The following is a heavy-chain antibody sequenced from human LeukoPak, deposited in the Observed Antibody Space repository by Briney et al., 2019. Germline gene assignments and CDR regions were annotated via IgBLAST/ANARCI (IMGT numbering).Heavy chain of an antibody. CDR1: GYSISSGYY. D-gene: IGHD2-2*01. V-gene: IGHV4-38-2*02. J-gene: IGHJ6*03. CDR2: IYHSGST. CDR3: ARLRQGGVPAALYYYYYMDV. Sequence: PSETLSLTCTVSGYSISSGYYWGWIRQPPGKGLEWIGSIYHSGSTYYNPSLKSRVTISVDTSKNQFSLKLSSVTAADTAVYYCARLRQGGVPAALYYYYYMDVWGKGTTVTISS.